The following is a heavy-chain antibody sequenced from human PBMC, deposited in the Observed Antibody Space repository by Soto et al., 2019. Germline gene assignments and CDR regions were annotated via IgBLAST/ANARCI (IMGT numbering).Heavy chain of an antibody. CDR2: ISGSGGST. Sequence: GGSLRLSCAASGFTFSSYAMSWVRQAPGKGLEWVSAISGSGGSTYYADSVKGRFTISRDNSKNTLYLQMNSLRAEDTAVYYCANAFNLGWRYYYGMDVWGQGTTVTVSS. CDR3: ANAFNLGWRYYYGMDV. D-gene: IGHD3-3*01. CDR1: GFTFSSYA. V-gene: IGHV3-23*01. J-gene: IGHJ6*02.